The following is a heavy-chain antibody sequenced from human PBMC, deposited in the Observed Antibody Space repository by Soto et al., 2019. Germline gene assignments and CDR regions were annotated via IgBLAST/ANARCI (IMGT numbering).Heavy chain of an antibody. CDR2: ISSTTNYI. V-gene: IGHV3-21*01. J-gene: IGHJ4*02. CDR1: GFTFTRYS. CDR3: ARESEDLTSNFDY. Sequence: PGGSLRLSCAASGFTFTRYSMNWVRQAPGKGLEWVSSISSTTNYICYADSMKGRFTVSRDDAKNSVYLEMNSLGAEDTAVYYCARESEDLTSNFDYWGQGTLATVSS.